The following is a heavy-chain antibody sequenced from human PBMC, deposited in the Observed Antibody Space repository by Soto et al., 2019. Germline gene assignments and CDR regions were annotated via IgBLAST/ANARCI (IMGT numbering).Heavy chain of an antibody. D-gene: IGHD3-16*02. V-gene: IGHV1-18*04. CDR3: ARLGRLRLGELSLYGSWFDP. Sequence: QVQLVQSGAEVKKPGASVKVSCKASGYTFTSYGISWVRQAPGQGLERMGWISAYNGNTNYAQKLQGRVTMTTDTSTSTAYMELRSLRSDDTDVYYCARLGRLRLGELSLYGSWFDPWGQGTLVTVSS. J-gene: IGHJ5*02. CDR1: GYTFTSYG. CDR2: ISAYNGNT.